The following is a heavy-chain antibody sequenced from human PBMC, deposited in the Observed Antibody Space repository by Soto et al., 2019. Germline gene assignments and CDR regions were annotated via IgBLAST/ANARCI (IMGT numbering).Heavy chain of an antibody. CDR1: GGSMNYYC. Sequence: SETLSLTCTVSGGSMNYYCWSWIRQPPGKGLEWIGYIYHSGTAEYNPSLKSRVTLSVDTSKSQFSLMMSSVTTADAAVYYCARDRAIISAPTKEYVFEIWGQGTTVTVSS. CDR3: ARDRAIISAPTKEYVFEI. J-gene: IGHJ6*02. D-gene: IGHD5-12*01. V-gene: IGHV4-59*01. CDR2: IYHSGTA.